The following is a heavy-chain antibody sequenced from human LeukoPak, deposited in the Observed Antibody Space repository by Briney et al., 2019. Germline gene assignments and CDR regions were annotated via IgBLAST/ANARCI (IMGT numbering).Heavy chain of an antibody. Sequence: PSETLSLTCTVSGYSTSSGYYWGWIRQPPGKGLEWIGSIYHSGSTYYNPSLKSRVTISVDTSKNQFSLKLSSVTAADTAVYYCARVEGIAAAGPGVIDYWGQGTLVTVSS. CDR3: ARVEGIAAAGPGVIDY. J-gene: IGHJ4*02. CDR1: GYSTSSGYY. V-gene: IGHV4-38-2*02. D-gene: IGHD6-13*01. CDR2: IYHSGST.